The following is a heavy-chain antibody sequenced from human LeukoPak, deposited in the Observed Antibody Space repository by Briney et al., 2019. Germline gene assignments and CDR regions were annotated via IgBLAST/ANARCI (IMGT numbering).Heavy chain of an antibody. V-gene: IGHV3-53*01. CDR2: IYRDGST. Sequence: GGSLRLSCAASGFTFSDYYMSWIRQAPGQGLEWVSLIYRDGSTYYADSVKGRFTISRDNSKNTLYLQMNSLRAEDTAIYYCARAPGIAADENWFDPWGQGTLVTVSS. CDR3: ARAPGIAADENWFDP. CDR1: GFTFSDYY. J-gene: IGHJ5*02. D-gene: IGHD6-13*01.